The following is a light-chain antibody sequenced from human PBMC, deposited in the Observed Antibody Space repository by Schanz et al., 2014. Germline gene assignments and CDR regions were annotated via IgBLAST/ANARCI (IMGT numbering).Light chain of an antibody. CDR3: QHYNNWPPVWT. CDR1: QSVSSN. Sequence: EIVMTQSPATLSVSPGERATLSCRASQSVSSNLAWYQQKPGQAPRFLIYGASTRATGIPARFSGSGSGTEFTLTISSLQSEDFVVYYCQHYNNWPPVWTFGQGTKVEIK. CDR2: GAS. J-gene: IGKJ1*01. V-gene: IGKV3-15*01.